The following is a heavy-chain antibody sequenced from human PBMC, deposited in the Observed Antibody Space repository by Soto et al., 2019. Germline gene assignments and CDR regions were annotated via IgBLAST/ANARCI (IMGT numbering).Heavy chain of an antibody. V-gene: IGHV3-30*18. CDR2: ISYDGSNK. CDR1: GFTFSSYG. Sequence: GGSLRLSCAASGFTFSSYGMHWVRQAPGKGLEWVAVISYDGSNKYYADSVKGRFTISRDNSKNTLYLQMNSLRAEDTAVYYCAKDPTDCSSTSCYRFVYYYGMDVWGQGTTVTVSS. CDR3: AKDPTDCSSTSCYRFVYYYGMDV. D-gene: IGHD2-2*01. J-gene: IGHJ6*02.